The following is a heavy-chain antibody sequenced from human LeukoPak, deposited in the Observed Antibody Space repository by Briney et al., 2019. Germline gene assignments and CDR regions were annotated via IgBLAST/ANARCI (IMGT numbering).Heavy chain of an antibody. CDR3: ARDAVVVVAAWNWFDP. CDR1: GGTFSSYA. D-gene: IGHD2-15*01. V-gene: IGHV1-69*04. CDR2: IIPILGIA. Sequence: SVKVSCKASGGTFSSYAISWVRQAPGQGLEWMGRIIPILGIANYAQKFQGRVTITAGKSTSTAYMELSSLRSEDTAVYYCARDAVVVVAAWNWFDPWGQGTLVTVSS. J-gene: IGHJ5*02.